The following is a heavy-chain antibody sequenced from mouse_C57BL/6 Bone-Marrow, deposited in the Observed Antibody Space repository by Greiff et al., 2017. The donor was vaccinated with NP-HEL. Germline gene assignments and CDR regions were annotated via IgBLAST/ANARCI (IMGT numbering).Heavy chain of an antibody. Sequence: EVQGVESGGGLVQPGGSLKLSCAASGFTFSDYYMYWVRQTPEKRLEWVAYISNGGGSTYYPDTVKGRFTISRDNAKNTLYLQMSRLKSEDTAMYYCARQRGYGYDSYYYAMDYWGQGTSVTVSS. V-gene: IGHV5-12*01. CDR1: GFTFSDYY. CDR3: ARQRGYGYDSYYYAMDY. CDR2: ISNGGGST. D-gene: IGHD2-2*01. J-gene: IGHJ4*01.